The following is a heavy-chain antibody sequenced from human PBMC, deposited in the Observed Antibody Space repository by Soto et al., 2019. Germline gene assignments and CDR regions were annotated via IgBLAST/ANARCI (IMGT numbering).Heavy chain of an antibody. CDR2: TRGSGEHT. V-gene: IGHV3-23*01. CDR3: AKDSKRVSVSAARVYGMDA. D-gene: IGHD2-2*01. Sequence: PGGSLRLSCAASGFMFSSFAMTWVRQAPGKGLEWVSTTRGSGEHTYYADSVKGRFTVSRDNSKNALFLEMSSLLAEDSAISYCAKDSKRVSVSAARVYGMDAWGQGTTVTVSS. CDR1: GFMFSSFA. J-gene: IGHJ6*02.